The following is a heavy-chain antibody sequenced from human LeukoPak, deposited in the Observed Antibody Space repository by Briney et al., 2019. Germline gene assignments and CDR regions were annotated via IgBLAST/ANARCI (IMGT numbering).Heavy chain of an antibody. CDR1: GYTFTSYG. CDR3: ATITRSGWHLGY. Sequence: GASVKVSCKASGYTFTSYGISWVRQAPGKGLEWMGGFDPEDGETIYAQKFQGRVTMTEDTSTDTAYMELSSLRSEDTAVYYCATITRSGWHLGYWGQGTLVTVSS. CDR2: FDPEDGET. V-gene: IGHV1-24*01. J-gene: IGHJ4*02. D-gene: IGHD6-19*01.